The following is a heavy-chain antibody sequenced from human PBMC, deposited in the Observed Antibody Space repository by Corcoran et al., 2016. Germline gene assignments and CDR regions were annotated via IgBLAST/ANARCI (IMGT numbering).Heavy chain of an antibody. CDR2: IIPIFGTA. V-gene: IGHV1-69*06. Sequence: QVQLVQSGAEVKKPGSSVKVSCKASGGTFSSYAISWVRQAPGQGLEWMGGIIPIFGTANYAQKFQGRVTITADKSTSTAYMEMSSLRSEDTAVYYCARGDRMVVVPAAIPGMDVWGQGTTVTVSS. J-gene: IGHJ6*02. CDR1: GGTFSSYA. D-gene: IGHD2-2*02. CDR3: ARGDRMVVVPAAIPGMDV.